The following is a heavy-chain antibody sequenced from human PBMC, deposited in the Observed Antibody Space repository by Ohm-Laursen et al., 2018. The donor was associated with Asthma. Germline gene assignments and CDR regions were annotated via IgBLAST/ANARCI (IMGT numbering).Heavy chain of an antibody. Sequence: SLRLSCAASGFTFSSYSMNWVRQAPGKGLEWVSSISSSSSYIYYADSVKGRFTISRDNAKNSLYLQMNSLRAEDTAVYYCARDRWGITIPTQGAFDIWGQGTMVTVSS. D-gene: IGHD3-3*01. CDR3: ARDRWGITIPTQGAFDI. CDR1: GFTFSSYS. V-gene: IGHV3-21*01. CDR2: ISSSSSYI. J-gene: IGHJ3*02.